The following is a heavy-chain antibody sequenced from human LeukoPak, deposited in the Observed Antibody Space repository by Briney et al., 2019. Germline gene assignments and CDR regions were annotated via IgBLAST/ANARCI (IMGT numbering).Heavy chain of an antibody. V-gene: IGHV1-46*01. Sequence: ASVKVSCKASGYTFTSYYMHWVRQAPGQGLEWMGIINPSGGSTSYAQKFQGRVTMTRDTSTSTVYMELSSLRSEDTAVYYCARERARAALSYDAFDIWGQGTMVTVSS. CDR3: ARERARAALSYDAFDI. J-gene: IGHJ3*02. D-gene: IGHD6-6*01. CDR2: INPSGGST. CDR1: GYTFTSYY.